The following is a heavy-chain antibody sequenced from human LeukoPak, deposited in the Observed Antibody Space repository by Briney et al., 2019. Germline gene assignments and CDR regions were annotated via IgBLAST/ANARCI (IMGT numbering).Heavy chain of an antibody. J-gene: IGHJ6*01. D-gene: IGHD3-10*01. CDR3: AKXRFYYGSGSYYNXXXXXXMDV. V-gene: IGHV3-23*01. Sequence: GGSLRLSCAASGFTFSSYAMSWVRQAPGKGLEWVSAISGSGGSTYYADSVKGRFTISRDNSKNTLYLQMNSLRAEDTAVYYCAKXRFYYGSGSYYNXXXXXXMDVW. CDR2: ISGSGGST. CDR1: GFTFSSYA.